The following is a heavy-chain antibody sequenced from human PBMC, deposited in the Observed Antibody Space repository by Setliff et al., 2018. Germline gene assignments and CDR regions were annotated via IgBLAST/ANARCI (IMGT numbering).Heavy chain of an antibody. D-gene: IGHD2-15*01. Sequence: SETLSLTCNVSGASISSGSHYWSWIRQSAGEKPTWIGHVYSTGSTNYNPSFESRVSISVDKSNNQFSPKMTSVTAADTAMYYCVRDRYGRNSDGSGVYNWFDSWGQGILVTVS. CDR3: VRDRYGRNSDGSGVYNWFDS. V-gene: IGHV4-61*09. CDR1: GASISSGSHY. CDR2: VYSTGST. J-gene: IGHJ5*01.